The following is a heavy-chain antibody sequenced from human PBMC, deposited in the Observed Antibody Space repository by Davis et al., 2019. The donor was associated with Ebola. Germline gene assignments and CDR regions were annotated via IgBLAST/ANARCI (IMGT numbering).Heavy chain of an antibody. CDR1: GFRLSTYW. D-gene: IGHD3-3*01. J-gene: IGHJ4*02. V-gene: IGHV3-74*01. Sequence: GESLKISCAASGFRLSTYWMHWVRQAPGKGLVWVARMNERGSRTDYGVSVRGRFTISRDTAKNTLFLQMNSLRAEDTAIYCAKDFGGPVDSWGQGTLVTVSS. CDR2: MNERGSRT. CDR3: AKDFGGPVDS.